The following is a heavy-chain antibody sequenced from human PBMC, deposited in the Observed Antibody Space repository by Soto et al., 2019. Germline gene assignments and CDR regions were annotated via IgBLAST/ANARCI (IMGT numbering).Heavy chain of an antibody. Sequence: QVQLVESGGGVVQPGRSLRLSCAASGFTFSSYAMHWVRQAPGKGLEWVAVISYDGSNKYYADSVKGRFTISRDNSKNTLYLQMNSLRAEDTAVYYCARVSGLSLGFYDPWGQGTLVTVSS. J-gene: IGHJ5*02. CDR2: ISYDGSNK. CDR3: ARVSGLSLGFYDP. V-gene: IGHV3-30-3*01. CDR1: GFTFSSYA. D-gene: IGHD3-10*01.